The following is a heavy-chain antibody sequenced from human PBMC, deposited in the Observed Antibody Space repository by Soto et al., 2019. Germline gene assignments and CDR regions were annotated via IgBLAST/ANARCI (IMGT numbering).Heavy chain of an antibody. Sequence: EVQLVESGGGLVQPGGSLRLSCAASGFTFSSYSMNWVRQAPGKGLEWVSSISSSSSYIYYADSVKGRFTISRDNAKNSMYLQMNSLRAEDTAVYYCARKMSYSNYFDYWGQGTLVTVSS. V-gene: IGHV3-21*01. CDR1: GFTFSSYS. D-gene: IGHD4-4*01. CDR3: ARKMSYSNYFDY. CDR2: ISSSSSYI. J-gene: IGHJ4*02.